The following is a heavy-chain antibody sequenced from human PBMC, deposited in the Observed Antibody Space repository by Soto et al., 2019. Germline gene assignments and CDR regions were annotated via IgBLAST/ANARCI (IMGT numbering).Heavy chain of an antibody. CDR3: ARGRTGTTNPVY. Sequence: QVQLVQSGAEVKKPGSSVKVSCKASGGTFSSYTISWVRQAPGQGLEWMGRIIPILGIANYAQKFQGRVTITADKSTSTAYMELSSLRSEDTAVYYCARGRTGTTNPVYWGQGSLVTVSS. J-gene: IGHJ4*02. CDR1: GGTFSSYT. CDR2: IIPILGIA. D-gene: IGHD1-7*01. V-gene: IGHV1-69*02.